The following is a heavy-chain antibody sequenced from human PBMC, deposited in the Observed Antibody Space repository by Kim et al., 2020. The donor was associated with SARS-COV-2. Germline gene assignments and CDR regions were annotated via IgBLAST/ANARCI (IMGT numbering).Heavy chain of an antibody. V-gene: IGHV4-59*01. CDR3: VRDRVDSDAFDI. Sequence: NYNPSLKGRVTISVDTSKNQFSLKLSSVTAADTAVYYCVRDRVDSDAFDIWGQGTMVTVSS. D-gene: IGHD2-21*01. J-gene: IGHJ3*02.